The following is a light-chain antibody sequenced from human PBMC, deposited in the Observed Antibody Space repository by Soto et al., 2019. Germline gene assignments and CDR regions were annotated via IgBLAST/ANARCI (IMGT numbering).Light chain of an antibody. CDR2: AAS. Sequence: IQMTQSPSSFSASTGDRVTITCLASQGISSYLAWYQQKPGKAPKLLIYAASTLQSGVPSRFSGSGSGTEFTLTISSLQPEDFATYYCQQYTSSSPAYNFGQGTKVDIK. CDR1: QGISSY. J-gene: IGKJ2*01. CDR3: QQYTSSSPAYN. V-gene: IGKV1-8*01.